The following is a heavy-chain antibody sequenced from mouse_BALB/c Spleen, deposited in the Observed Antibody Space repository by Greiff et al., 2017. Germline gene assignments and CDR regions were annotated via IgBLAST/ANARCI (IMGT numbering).Heavy chain of an antibody. V-gene: IGHV2-9*02. CDR3: ARDRGYYVWYFDV. Sequence: VQVVESGPGLVAPSQSLSITCTVSGFSLTSYGVHWVRQPPGKGLEWLGVIWAGGSTNYNSALMSRLSISKDNSKSQVFLKMNSLQTDDTAMYYCARDRGYYVWYFDVWGAGTTVTVSS. D-gene: IGHD2-3*01. CDR2: IWAGGST. CDR1: GFSLTSYG. J-gene: IGHJ1*01.